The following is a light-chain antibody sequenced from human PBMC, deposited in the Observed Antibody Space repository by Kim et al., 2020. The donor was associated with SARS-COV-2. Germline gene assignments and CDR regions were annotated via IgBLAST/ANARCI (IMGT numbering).Light chain of an antibody. Sequence: EIVLTQSPGTLSLSPGERATLSCRASQTINRSYLAWYQQKPGQAPRLLIHGASTRATGIPDRFSGSGSGTDFTLTISRLEPEDFALYYCQQFGSSPYTFGQGTKLEIK. V-gene: IGKV3-20*01. CDR2: GAS. CDR3: QQFGSSPYT. CDR1: QTINRSY. J-gene: IGKJ2*01.